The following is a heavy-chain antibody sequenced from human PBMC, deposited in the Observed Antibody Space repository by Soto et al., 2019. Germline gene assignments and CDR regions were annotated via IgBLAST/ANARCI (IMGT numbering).Heavy chain of an antibody. V-gene: IGHV1-24*01. CDR2: FDPEDGET. J-gene: IGHJ6*02. D-gene: IGHD6-6*01. Sequence: GASVKVSCKVSGYTLTELSMHWVRQAPGKGLEWMGGFDPEDGETIYAQKFQGRVTMTEDTSTDTAYMELSSLRSEDTAVYYCAGSYYYYYGMAVWGQGTTVTVSS. CDR1: GYTLTELS. CDR3: AGSYYYYYGMAV.